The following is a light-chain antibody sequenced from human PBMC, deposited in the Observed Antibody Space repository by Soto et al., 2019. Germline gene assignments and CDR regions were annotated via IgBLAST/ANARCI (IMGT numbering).Light chain of an antibody. J-gene: IGLJ3*02. CDR3: SSFASSSTWV. Sequence: QSALTQPPSASGSPGQSVTISCTGTSSDVGAYNYVSWYQQHAGKAPKLEIYEVTKRPSGVPDRFSGSKSANTPSLPVSGLQAEDEADYYCSSFASSSTWVFGGGTQLTVL. CDR2: EVT. CDR1: SSDVGAYNY. V-gene: IGLV2-8*01.